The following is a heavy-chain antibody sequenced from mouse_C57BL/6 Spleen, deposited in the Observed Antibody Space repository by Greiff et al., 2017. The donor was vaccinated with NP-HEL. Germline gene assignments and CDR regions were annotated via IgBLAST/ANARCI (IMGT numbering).Heavy chain of an antibody. V-gene: IGHV1-75*01. D-gene: IGHD1-1*01. J-gene: IGHJ2*01. CDR2: IFPGSGST. CDR1: GYTFTDYY. Sequence: VKLQQSGPELVKPGASVKISCKASGYTFTDYYINWVKQRPGQGLEWIGWIFPGSGSTYYNEKFKGKATLTVDKSSSTAYMLLSSLTSEDSAVYFCARLHDYYGSSYYFDYWGQGTTLTVSS. CDR3: ARLHDYYGSSYYFDY.